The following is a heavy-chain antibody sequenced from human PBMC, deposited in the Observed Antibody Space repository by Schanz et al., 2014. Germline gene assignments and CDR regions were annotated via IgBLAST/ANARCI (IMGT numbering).Heavy chain of an antibody. CDR1: GDSISSSY. CDR2: IYYSGST. D-gene: IGHD6-13*01. Sequence: QVQLQESGPGLVKPSETLSLTCTVSGDSISSSYWSWIRQPPGKGLEWIGHIYYSGSTNYNPSLPDRSPISLDPSRRHFSLKLIFVPAADTAVYYCARHGKYSSSWFDMWGQGALVIVSS. J-gene: IGHJ5*02. V-gene: IGHV4-59*08. CDR3: ARHGKYSSSWFDM.